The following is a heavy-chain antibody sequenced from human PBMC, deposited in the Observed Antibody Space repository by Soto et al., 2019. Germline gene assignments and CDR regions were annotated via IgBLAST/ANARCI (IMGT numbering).Heavy chain of an antibody. CDR2: IIPIFGTA. V-gene: IGHV1-69*13. J-gene: IGHJ6*02. CDR1: GGTFSSYA. CDR3: ARASITIFGVVVYYYYGMDV. D-gene: IGHD3-3*01. Sequence: SVKVSCKASGGTFSSYAISWVRQAPGQGLEWMGGIIPIFGTANYAQKFQGRVTITADESTSTAYMELSSLRSEDTAVYYCARASITIFGVVVYYYYGMDVWGQGTTVTVS.